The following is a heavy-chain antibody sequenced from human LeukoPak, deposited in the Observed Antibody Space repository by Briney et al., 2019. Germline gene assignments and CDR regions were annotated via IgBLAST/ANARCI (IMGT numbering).Heavy chain of an antibody. CDR3: ASLMTTVTTVDY. Sequence: PGGSLRLSCAASGFTFSSYSMNWARQAPGKGLEWVSSISSSSSYIYYADSVKGRFTISRDNAKNSLYLQMNSLRAEDTAVHYCASLMTTVTTVDYWGQGTLVTVSS. D-gene: IGHD4-17*01. J-gene: IGHJ4*02. CDR2: ISSSSSYI. CDR1: GFTFSSYS. V-gene: IGHV3-21*01.